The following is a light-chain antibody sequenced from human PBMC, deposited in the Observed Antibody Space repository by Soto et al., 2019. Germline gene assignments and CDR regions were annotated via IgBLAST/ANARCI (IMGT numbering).Light chain of an antibody. CDR2: DAY. Sequence: TLSPSTXSFKRAKRAPLAWRVSQSVSTYSAWYQQKTGKXPXXXIYDAYNRATGTTARFSGSGYATDFTPTRSSLENEDSAVYSCQQGSPSITFGQGPRLEI. CDR1: QSVSTY. CDR3: QQGSPSIT. V-gene: IGKV3-11*01. J-gene: IGKJ5*01.